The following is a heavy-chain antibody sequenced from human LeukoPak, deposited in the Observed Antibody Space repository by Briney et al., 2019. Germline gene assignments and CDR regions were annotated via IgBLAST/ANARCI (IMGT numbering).Heavy chain of an antibody. CDR3: ARGGSYLSAFDI. Sequence: SGGSLRLSCVASGFTVSSNYMSWVRQAPGKGLEWVSIIYSGGSTFYADSVKGRFTISRDNSKNTLYLQMNSLRAEDTAVYYCARGGSYLSAFDIWGQGTMVTVSS. V-gene: IGHV3-53*01. D-gene: IGHD1-26*01. J-gene: IGHJ3*02. CDR1: GFTVSSNY. CDR2: IYSGGST.